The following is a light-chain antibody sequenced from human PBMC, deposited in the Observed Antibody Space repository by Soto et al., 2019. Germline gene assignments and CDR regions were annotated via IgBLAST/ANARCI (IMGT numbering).Light chain of an antibody. CDR3: QHYNNWPPWT. V-gene: IGKV3-15*01. CDR2: GAS. Sequence: EIVMTQSPVTLSVSPGERATLSCRASQSVSSNLAWYQQKPGQAPRLLIYGASTRATGVPARFSGSGSGIEFTLTISSLQSEDFAVYYCQHYNNWPPWTFGQGTKVEIK. CDR1: QSVSSN. J-gene: IGKJ1*01.